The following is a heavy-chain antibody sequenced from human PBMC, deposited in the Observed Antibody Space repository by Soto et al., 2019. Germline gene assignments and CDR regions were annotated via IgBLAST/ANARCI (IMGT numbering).Heavy chain of an antibody. V-gene: IGHV3-30*18. D-gene: IGHD2-15*01. J-gene: IGHJ5*02. CDR3: AKRRMQAPPEAIWFDP. CDR2: ISYDGSNK. Sequence: AGSLRLSGAASGFTFSSYGMHWVRRAPGQGLEWVEVISYDGSNKYYADSVKGRFTISRDNSKNTLYLQMKSLRAENMAGYYCAKRRMQAPPEAIWFDPGAWGALVT. CDR1: GFTFSSYG.